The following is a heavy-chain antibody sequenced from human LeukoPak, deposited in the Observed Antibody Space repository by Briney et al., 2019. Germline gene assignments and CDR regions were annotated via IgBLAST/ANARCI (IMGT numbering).Heavy chain of an antibody. V-gene: IGHV4-34*01. CDR1: GVSFSGYY. CDR2: INHSGST. D-gene: IGHD2-2*01. J-gene: IGHJ4*02. CDR3: ARGASGYCSSTSCYYFDY. Sequence: PSETLSLTCAVYGVSFSGYYWSWIRQPPGKGLEWIGEINHSGSTNYNPSLKSRVTISVDTSKNQFSLKLSSVTAADTAVYYCARGASGYCSSTSCYYFDYWGQGTLVTVSS.